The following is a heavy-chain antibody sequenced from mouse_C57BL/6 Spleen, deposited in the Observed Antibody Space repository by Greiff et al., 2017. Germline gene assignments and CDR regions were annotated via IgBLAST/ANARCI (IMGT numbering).Heavy chain of an antibody. CDR1: GYTFTSYW. CDR3: ARRAYYGSSPFDV. D-gene: IGHD1-1*01. V-gene: IGHV1-64*01. J-gene: IGHJ1*03. Sequence: VQLQQPGAELVKPGASVKLSCKASGYTFTSYWMHWVKQRPGQGLEWIGMIHPNSGSTNYNEKFKSKATLTVDKSSSTAYMQLSSLTSEDSAVXYCARRAYYGSSPFDVWGTGTTVTVSS. CDR2: IHPNSGST.